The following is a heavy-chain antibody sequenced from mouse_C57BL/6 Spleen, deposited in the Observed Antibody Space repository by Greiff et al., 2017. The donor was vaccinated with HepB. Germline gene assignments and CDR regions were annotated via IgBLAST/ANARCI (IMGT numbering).Heavy chain of an antibody. CDR1: GSTFSDYG. Sequence: EVKLVEPGGGLVKPGGSLKLSCAASGSTFSDYGMHWVRQAPEKGLEWVAYISSGSSTIYYADTVKGRFTISRDNAKNTLFLQMTSLRTDDTAMYYCARGDYGNYAMDCWGQGTTVTVSS. CDR3: ARGDYGNYAMDC. V-gene: IGHV5-17*01. CDR2: ISSGSSTI. D-gene: IGHD1-1*01. J-gene: IGHJ4*01.